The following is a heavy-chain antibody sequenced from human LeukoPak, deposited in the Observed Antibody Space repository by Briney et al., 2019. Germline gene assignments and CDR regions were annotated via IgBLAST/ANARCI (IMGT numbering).Heavy chain of an antibody. D-gene: IGHD6-19*01. Sequence: PGGSLRLSCAASGFTVSSNYMSWVRQAPGKGLEWVSVIYSGGSTYYADSVKGRFTISRDNSKNTLYLQMNSLRAEDTAVYYCARAPPGYSSGWLGAFDIWGQGTMVTVSS. CDR3: ARAPPGYSSGWLGAFDI. CDR1: GFTVSSNY. J-gene: IGHJ3*02. V-gene: IGHV3-66*01. CDR2: IYSGGST.